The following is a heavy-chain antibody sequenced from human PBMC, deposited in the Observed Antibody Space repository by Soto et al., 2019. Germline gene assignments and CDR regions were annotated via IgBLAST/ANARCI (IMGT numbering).Heavy chain of an antibody. CDR2: IRSKAYGGTT. CDR1: GFTFGDYA. J-gene: IGHJ3*02. D-gene: IGHD3-22*01. V-gene: IGHV3-49*03. CDR3: TREGYYYDSSGYYLDAFDI. Sequence: GGSLRLSCTASGFTFGDYAMSWFRQAPGKGLEWVGFIRSKAYGGTTEYAASVKGRFTISRDDSKSIAYLQMNSLKTEDTAVYYCTREGYYYDSSGYYLDAFDIWGKGTMVTVSS.